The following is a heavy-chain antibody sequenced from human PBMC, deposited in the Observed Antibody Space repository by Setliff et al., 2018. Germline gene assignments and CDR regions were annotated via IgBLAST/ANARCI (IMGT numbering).Heavy chain of an antibody. CDR3: SRPAYSSRWYEIKGFDY. D-gene: IGHD6-13*01. J-gene: IGHJ4*02. CDR1: GYNFINYW. V-gene: IGHV5-51*01. CDR2: IYPSDSDI. Sequence: PGESLKISCKGSGYNFINYWIGWVRQMPGKGLEWKGIIYPSDSDIRYSPSFQGQVTISADKSISTAYLQWSSLKASDTAIYYCSRPAYSSRWYEIKGFDYWGQGTLVTVSS.